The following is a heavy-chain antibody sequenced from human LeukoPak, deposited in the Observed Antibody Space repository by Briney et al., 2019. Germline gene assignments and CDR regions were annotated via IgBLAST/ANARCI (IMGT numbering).Heavy chain of an antibody. CDR3: ARVAERYSSSSTTFDY. Sequence: GASVKVSCKASGYTFTSYGISWVRQAPGQGLEWMGWISAYNGNTNYAQKLQGRVTMTTDTSTSTAYMELRSLRSDDTAVYYCARVAERYSSSSTTFDYWGQGTLVTVSS. D-gene: IGHD6-13*01. CDR2: ISAYNGNT. J-gene: IGHJ4*02. V-gene: IGHV1-18*01. CDR1: GYTFTSYG.